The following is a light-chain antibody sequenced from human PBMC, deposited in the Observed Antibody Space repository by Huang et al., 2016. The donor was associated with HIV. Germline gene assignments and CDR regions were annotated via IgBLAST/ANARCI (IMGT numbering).Light chain of an antibody. V-gene: IGKV3-15*01. Sequence: EIVMTQSPATLSVSPGERATLSCRASQSVSSNLAWYQQKPGQASRLLIYGASTRATGIPARVSGSGSGTEFTLTISSLQSEDLAVYYCQQYNNGYTFGQGTKLEIK. J-gene: IGKJ2*01. CDR3: QQYNNGYT. CDR1: QSVSSN. CDR2: GAS.